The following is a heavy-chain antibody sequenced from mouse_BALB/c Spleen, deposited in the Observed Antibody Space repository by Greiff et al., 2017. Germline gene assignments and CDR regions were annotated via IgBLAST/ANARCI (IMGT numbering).Heavy chain of an antibody. D-gene: IGHD4-1*01. J-gene: IGHJ4*01. CDR2: IYPSDSYT. CDR3: TRSGRGYAMDY. CDR1: GYTFTSYW. V-gene: IGHV1-69*02. Sequence: QVQLQQPGAELVRPGASVKLSCKASGYTFTSYWINWVKQRPGQGLEWIGNIYPSDSYTNYNQKFKDKATLTVDKSSSTAYMQLSSPTSEDSAVYYCTRSGRGYAMDYWGQGTSVTVSS.